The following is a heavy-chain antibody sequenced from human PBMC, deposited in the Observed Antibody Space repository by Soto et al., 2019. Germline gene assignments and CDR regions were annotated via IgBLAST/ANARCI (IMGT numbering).Heavy chain of an antibody. CDR1: GFRFGDYG. Sequence: DVQLVESGGGLVQPGRSLRLSCATSGFRFGDYGMSWFRQAPGKGLEWVGFISTEPFGATTQYAASVKGRFTITRDDSISIADLQMNSLKTEDTAVYYCSRKVTLSGVVLPTNWFDSWGQGTLVTVSS. V-gene: IGHV3-49*03. J-gene: IGHJ5*01. CDR2: ISTEPFGATT. D-gene: IGHD3-3*01. CDR3: SRKVTLSGVVLPTNWFDS.